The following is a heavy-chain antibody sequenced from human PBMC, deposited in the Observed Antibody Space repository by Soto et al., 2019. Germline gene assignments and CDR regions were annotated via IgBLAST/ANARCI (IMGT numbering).Heavy chain of an antibody. D-gene: IGHD3-10*01. CDR2: TIPALGKT. V-gene: IGHV1-69*10. CDR3: ARGPFRPSAMDV. CDR1: GEKFRITL. J-gene: IGHJ6*02. Sequence: LVKGSWKPAGEKFRITLVRWVMQAPGQGLEWMGGTIPALGKTHYIEKFQGRVTITVDDATRTVYMEVRDLTSEDTAIYYCARGPFRPSAMDVWGQGTTVTVSS.